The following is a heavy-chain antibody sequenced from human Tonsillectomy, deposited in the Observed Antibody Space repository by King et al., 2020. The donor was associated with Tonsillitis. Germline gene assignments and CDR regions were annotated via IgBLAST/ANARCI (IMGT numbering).Heavy chain of an antibody. CDR3: AKKLELAWFGEFFGFDYYYYGMDV. V-gene: IGHV3-30*18. J-gene: IGHJ6*02. CDR2: ISYDGSNK. CDR1: GFTFSSYG. Sequence: VQLVQSGGGVVQPGRSLRLSCAASGFTFSSYGMHWVRQAPGKGLEWVAVISYDGSNKYYADSVKGRFTISRDNSKNTLYLQMNSLRAEDTAVYYCAKKLELAWFGEFFGFDYYYYGMDVWGQGTTVAVSS. D-gene: IGHD3-10*01.